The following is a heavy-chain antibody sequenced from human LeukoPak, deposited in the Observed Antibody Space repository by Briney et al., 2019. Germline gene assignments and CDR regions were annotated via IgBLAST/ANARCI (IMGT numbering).Heavy chain of an antibody. J-gene: IGHJ4*02. CDR3: ARYGSGSYYKFDY. CDR2: ISSSSTYT. CDR1: GFTFSDYY. V-gene: IGHV3-11*03. Sequence: GGSLRLSCAASGFTFSDYYMSWIRQAPGKGLEWVSYISSSSTYTNYADSVKGRFTISRDNAKNSLYLQMNSLRAEDTAVYYCARYGSGSYYKFDYWGQGTLVTVSS. D-gene: IGHD3-10*01.